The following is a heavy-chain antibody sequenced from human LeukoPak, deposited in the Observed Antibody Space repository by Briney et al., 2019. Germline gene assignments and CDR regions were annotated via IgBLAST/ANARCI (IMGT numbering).Heavy chain of an antibody. CDR3: MSDSFDN. CDR2: INPDGRQK. Sequence: GGSLRLSCAVSGFTFSTSWMHWVRQAPGTGLEWVANINPDGRQKHYVDSLKGRFSISRDNHRNSLYVQMDNLRVEDTAVYYCMSDSFDNWGQGTLVTVSS. V-gene: IGHV3-7*01. CDR1: GFTFSTSW. J-gene: IGHJ4*02.